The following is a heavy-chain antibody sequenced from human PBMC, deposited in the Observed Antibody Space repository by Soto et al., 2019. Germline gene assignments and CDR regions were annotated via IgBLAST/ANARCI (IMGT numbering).Heavy chain of an antibody. CDR3: ARWKLKVATMRSYYYGMDV. D-gene: IGHD5-12*01. J-gene: IGHJ6*02. Sequence: SETLSLTCSVSGDSISNSRFYWAWIRQPPGEGLEWIGSIYHTGSAYYNPSLKSRVTISVDTSKNQFSLKLNSVTAADTAVYYCARWKLKVATMRSYYYGMDVWGQGTTVTVSS. CDR1: GDSISNSRFY. CDR2: IYHTGSA. V-gene: IGHV4-39*01.